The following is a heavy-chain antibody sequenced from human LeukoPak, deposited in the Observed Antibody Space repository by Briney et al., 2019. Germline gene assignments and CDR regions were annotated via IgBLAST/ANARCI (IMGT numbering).Heavy chain of an antibody. V-gene: IGHV4-59*01. CDR3: ARERLDYGSGSYYRLNWFDP. D-gene: IGHD3-10*01. Sequence: TSETLSLTCTVSGGSISSYCWSWIRQPPGKGLEWIGYIYYSGSTNYNPSLKSRVTISVDTSKNQFSLKLSSVTAADTAVYYCARERLDYGSGSYYRLNWFDPWGQGTLVTVSS. CDR1: GGSISSYC. CDR2: IYYSGST. J-gene: IGHJ5*02.